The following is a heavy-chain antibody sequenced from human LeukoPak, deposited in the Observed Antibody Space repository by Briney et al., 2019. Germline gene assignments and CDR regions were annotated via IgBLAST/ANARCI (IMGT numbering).Heavy chain of an antibody. CDR2: IYTSGST. Sequence: SETLSLTCTVSGGSISSYYWSWIRQPAGKVLEWIGRIYTSGSTNYNPSLKSRGTISVDTSKNQFSLKLSSVTAADTAVYYCARRGWYYDILTGSNWFDPWGQGTLVTVSS. V-gene: IGHV4-4*07. J-gene: IGHJ5*02. CDR1: GGSISSYY. CDR3: ARRGWYYDILTGSNWFDP. D-gene: IGHD3-9*01.